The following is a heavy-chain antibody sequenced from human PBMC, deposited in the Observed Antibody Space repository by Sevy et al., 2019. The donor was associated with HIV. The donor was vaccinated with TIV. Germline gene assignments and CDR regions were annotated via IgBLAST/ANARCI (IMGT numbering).Heavy chain of an antibody. CDR3: ARGGREYYDFWSGYYSNWFDP. Sequence: GGSLRLSCAASGFTFSSYGMHWVRQAPGKGLEWVAVIWYDGSNKYYADSVKGRFTISRDNSKNTLYLQMNSLRAEDTAVCYCARGGREYYDFWSGYYSNWFDPWGQGTLVTVSS. CDR1: GFTFSSYG. CDR2: IWYDGSNK. J-gene: IGHJ5*02. D-gene: IGHD3-3*01. V-gene: IGHV3-33*01.